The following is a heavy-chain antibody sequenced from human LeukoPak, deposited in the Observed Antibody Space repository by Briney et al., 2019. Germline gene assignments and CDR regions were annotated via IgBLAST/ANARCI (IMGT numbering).Heavy chain of an antibody. CDR3: ATDRGWRTSGYYLYYFEY. J-gene: IGHJ4*02. V-gene: IGHV3-7*01. CDR2: IKHDGSEK. CDR1: GFTFGAYT. Sequence: QPGGSLRLSCAASGFTFGAYTINWVRQAPGRGLEWVASIKHDGSEKYYVDSVRGRFTISRDNTMNSLYLQMSSLRAEDTAVYYCATDRGWRTSGYYLYYFEYWGQGTLVTYSS. D-gene: IGHD3-3*01.